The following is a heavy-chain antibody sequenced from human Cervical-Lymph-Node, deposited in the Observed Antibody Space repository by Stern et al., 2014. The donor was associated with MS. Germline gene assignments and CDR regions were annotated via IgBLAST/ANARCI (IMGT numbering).Heavy chain of an antibody. CDR3: AAGTITMGATGY. V-gene: IGHV1-58*01. Sequence: QLLQSGPEVKKPGTSVKVSCKASGFTFISSGVQWVRQARGPSLAWIGWIVVGSGNTNYAQKFQERVTITRDMSTSTAYMELSSLRSDDTAMYYCAAGTITMGATGYWGQGTLVTVSS. D-gene: IGHD1-14*01. CDR2: IVVGSGNT. CDR1: GFTFISSG. J-gene: IGHJ4*02.